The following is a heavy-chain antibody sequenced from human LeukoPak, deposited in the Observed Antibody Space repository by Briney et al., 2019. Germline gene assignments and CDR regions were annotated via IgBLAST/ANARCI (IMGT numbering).Heavy chain of an antibody. CDR3: ARAPATGYGGAF. CDR2: ISSSGSTI. J-gene: IGHJ4*02. D-gene: IGHD5-12*01. Sequence: GGSLRLSCAASGFTFSSYEMNWVRQAPGRGLEWVSYISSSGSTIYYADSVKGRFTISRDNAKNSLYLQMNSLRGEDTAVYYCARAPATGYGGAFWGQGTLVSVSS. V-gene: IGHV3-48*03. CDR1: GFTFSSYE.